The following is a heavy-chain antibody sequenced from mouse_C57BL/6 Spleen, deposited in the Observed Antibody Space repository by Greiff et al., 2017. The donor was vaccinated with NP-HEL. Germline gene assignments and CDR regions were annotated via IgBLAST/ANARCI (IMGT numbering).Heavy chain of an antibody. Sequence: EVQLQQSGAELVRPGASVKLSCTASGFNIKDDYMHWVKQRPEQGLEWIGWIDPENGDTEYASKFQGKATITADTSSNTAYLQLSSLTSEDTAVYYYTTSADSSGPLFAYWGQGTLVTVSA. CDR1: GFNIKDDY. CDR2: IDPENGDT. D-gene: IGHD3-2*02. V-gene: IGHV14-4*01. CDR3: TTSADSSGPLFAY. J-gene: IGHJ3*01.